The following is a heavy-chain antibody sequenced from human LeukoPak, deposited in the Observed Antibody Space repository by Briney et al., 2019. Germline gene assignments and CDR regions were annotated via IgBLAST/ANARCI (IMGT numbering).Heavy chain of an antibody. Sequence: GGSLRLSRAASGFTFSSYGMHWVRQAPGKGLEWVAVISYDGSNKYYADSVKGRFTISRDNSKNTLYLQMNSLRAEDTAVYYCAKARITMVRGVPGNWGQGTLVTVSS. D-gene: IGHD3-10*01. CDR3: AKARITMVRGVPGN. CDR2: ISYDGSNK. J-gene: IGHJ4*02. V-gene: IGHV3-30*18. CDR1: GFTFSSYG.